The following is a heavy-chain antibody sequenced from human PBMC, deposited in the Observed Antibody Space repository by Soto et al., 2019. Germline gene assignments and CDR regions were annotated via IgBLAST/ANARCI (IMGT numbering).Heavy chain of an antibody. CDR3: ARSDVTGYPRWDYYYYGMDV. Sequence: GGSRRLSCAAAVFRFSSYAMHLVRQAPGKGLEYVSAISSNGGSTYYVDSVKGRFTISRDNSKNTLYLQMGSLRAEDMAVYYCARSDVTGYPRWDYYYYGMDVWGKGTTVTV. CDR2: ISSNGGST. V-gene: IGHV3-64*02. D-gene: IGHD1-20*01. J-gene: IGHJ6*04. CDR1: VFRFSSYA.